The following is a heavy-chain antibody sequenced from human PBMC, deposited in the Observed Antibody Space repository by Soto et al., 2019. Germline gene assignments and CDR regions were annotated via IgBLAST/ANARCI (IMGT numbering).Heavy chain of an antibody. V-gene: IGHV3-23*01. CDR1: GFTFSNFA. J-gene: IGHJ4*02. D-gene: IGHD3-22*01. CDR3: AKMVPRSVNNGYFDYFAY. Sequence: EVQVLESGGGLVQPGGSLRLSCAASGFTFSNFAMSWVRQLPGKGLEWVSGITPSGDATYYADSMGGRVTTSRANSKNAPYLQMVGSRAEDTAVYYCAKMVPRSVNNGYFDYFAYWGQGTLVTVSS. CDR2: ITPSGDAT.